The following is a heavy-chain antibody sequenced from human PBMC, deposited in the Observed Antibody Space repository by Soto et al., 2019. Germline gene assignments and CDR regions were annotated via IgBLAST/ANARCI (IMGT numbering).Heavy chain of an antibody. V-gene: IGHV1-69*13. CDR3: ARGSSTAPDAFDI. CDR2: IIPIFGTA. CDR1: GGTFSSYA. Sequence: GASVKVSCKASGGTFSSYAISWVRQAPGQGLEWMGGIIPIFGTANYAQKFQGRVTITADGSTSTAYMELSSLRSEDTAVYYCARGSSTAPDAFDIWGQGTMVTVSS. D-gene: IGHD1-26*01. J-gene: IGHJ3*02.